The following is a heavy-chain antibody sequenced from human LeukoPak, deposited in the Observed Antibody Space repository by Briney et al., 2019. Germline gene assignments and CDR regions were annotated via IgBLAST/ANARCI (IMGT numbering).Heavy chain of an antibody. Sequence: GGSLRLSCAAPGFTFSSYAMSWVRQAPGKGLEWVSAISGSGGSTYYADSVKGRFTISRDNSKNTLYLQMNSLRAEDTAVYYCAKTTNWNFYFDYWGQGTLVTVSS. CDR3: AKTTNWNFYFDY. CDR1: GFTFSSYA. CDR2: ISGSGGST. J-gene: IGHJ4*02. V-gene: IGHV3-23*01. D-gene: IGHD1-7*01.